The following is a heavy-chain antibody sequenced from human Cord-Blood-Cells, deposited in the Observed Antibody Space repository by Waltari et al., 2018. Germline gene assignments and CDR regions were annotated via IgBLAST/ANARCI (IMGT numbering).Heavy chain of an antibody. Sequence: QVQLQESGPGLVKPSQTLSLTCTVSGGSIRSGDYYWSWIRPPPGKGLEWIGYIYYSGSTYYNPSLKSRVTISVDTSKNQFSLKLSSVTAADTAVYYCARGKQLTWGIFYFDYWGQGTLVTVSS. CDR3: ARGKQLTWGIFYFDY. D-gene: IGHD7-27*01. J-gene: IGHJ4*02. V-gene: IGHV4-30-4*01. CDR1: GGSIRSGDYY. CDR2: IYYSGST.